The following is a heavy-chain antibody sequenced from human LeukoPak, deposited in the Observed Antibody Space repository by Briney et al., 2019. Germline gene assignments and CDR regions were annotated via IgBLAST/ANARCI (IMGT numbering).Heavy chain of an antibody. CDR2: IYNGVNT. D-gene: IGHD1-26*01. V-gene: IGHV4-61*01. CDR1: GASVSSASY. CDR3: ARSRAFNSGAFDP. J-gene: IGHJ5*02. Sequence: SETLSLTCTVSGASVSSASYWTWIRQPPEKGVEWIAHIYNGVNTNYNPSLKSRVTISVDTSKNQFSLRLNSVTAADTAVYYCARSRAFNSGAFDPWGQGSLVTASS.